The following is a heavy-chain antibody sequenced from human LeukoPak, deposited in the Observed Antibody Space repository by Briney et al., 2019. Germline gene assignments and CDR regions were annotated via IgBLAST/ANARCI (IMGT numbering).Heavy chain of an antibody. Sequence: PSETLSLTCTVSGASISNNDDVWSWIRQSPGKGLEWIGYIFHGGITYYNPSLESRVTLSVDTSNNQFSLKLTSATAADTAVYYCARWYYDSAHWFDPWGQGTLVTVSS. V-gene: IGHV4-30-4*01. D-gene: IGHD3-3*01. J-gene: IGHJ5*02. CDR3: ARWYYDSAHWFDP. CDR1: GASISNNDDV. CDR2: IFHGGIT.